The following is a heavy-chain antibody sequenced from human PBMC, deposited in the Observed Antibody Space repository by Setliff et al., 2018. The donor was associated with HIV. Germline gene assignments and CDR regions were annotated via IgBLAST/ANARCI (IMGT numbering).Heavy chain of an antibody. V-gene: IGHV3-7*03. Sequence: PGGSLRLSCAASGFTFSSYWMTWVRQAPGKGLQWVANIRRDEGEKYYVDSVKGRFTISRDNAKNSLYLQMSSLRVDDTAVYYCARISSAWYLVDYWGQGTLVTAPQ. D-gene: IGHD6-13*01. CDR2: IRRDEGEK. J-gene: IGHJ4*02. CDR1: GFTFSSYW. CDR3: ARISSAWYLVDY.